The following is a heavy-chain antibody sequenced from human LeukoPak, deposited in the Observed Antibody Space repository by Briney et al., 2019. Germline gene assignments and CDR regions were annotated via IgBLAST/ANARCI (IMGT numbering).Heavy chain of an antibody. Sequence: SVKVSCKASGGTFSSYAISWVRQAPGQGLEWMGGIIPIFGTANYAQKFQGRVTITADESTSTAYMELSSLRSEDTAVYYCARRNKDDDNFRLVDYWGQGTLVTVSS. V-gene: IGHV1-69*01. J-gene: IGHJ4*02. D-gene: IGHD5-24*01. CDR3: ARRNKDDDNFRLVDY. CDR2: IIPIFGTA. CDR1: GGTFSSYA.